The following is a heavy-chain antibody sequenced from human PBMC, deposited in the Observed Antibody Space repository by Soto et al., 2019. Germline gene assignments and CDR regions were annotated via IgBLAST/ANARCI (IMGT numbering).Heavy chain of an antibody. V-gene: IGHV2-5*02. CDR1: GFSLSTGGVG. CDR3: AHSRCGGDCLQSYSSHYYYGMDV. Sequence: QITLKESGPSLVKPTQTLTLTCTFSGFSLSTGGVGVGWIRQPPGKALEWLALIYWDDDKRYSSSLRSRLTVTKDTAKNQVVLTMTNMDPVDTATYYCAHSRCGGDCLQSYSSHYYYGMDVWGQGTTVTVSS. CDR2: IYWDDDK. J-gene: IGHJ6*02. D-gene: IGHD2-21*02.